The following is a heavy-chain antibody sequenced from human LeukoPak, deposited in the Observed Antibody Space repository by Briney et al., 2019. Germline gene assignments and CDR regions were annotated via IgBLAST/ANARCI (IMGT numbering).Heavy chain of an antibody. J-gene: IGHJ4*02. CDR2: IYSGGST. D-gene: IGHD3-10*01. CDR1: GFTVSSNY. Sequence: GGSLRLSCAASGFTVSSNYMSWVRQAPGKGLEWVSVIYSGGSTYYADSVKGRFTVSRDNSKNTLYLQMNSLRAEDTAVYYCAGTSGFGEFYYFDYWGQGTLVTVSS. CDR3: AGTSGFGEFYYFDY. V-gene: IGHV3-53*01.